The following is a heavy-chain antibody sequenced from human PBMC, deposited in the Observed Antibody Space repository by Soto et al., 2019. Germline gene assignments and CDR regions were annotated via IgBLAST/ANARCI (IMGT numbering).Heavy chain of an antibody. CDR3: ARDYSGSRWGFDP. V-gene: IGHV3-21*01. CDR1: GFTFSSYS. J-gene: IGHJ5*02. D-gene: IGHD1-26*01. CDR2: ISSSSSYI. Sequence: PGGSLRLSCAASGFTFSSYSMNWVRQAPGKGLEWVSSISSSSSYIYYADSVKGRFTISRDNAKNSLYLQMNSLRAEDTAVYYCARDYSGSRWGFDPWGQGTLVTVSS.